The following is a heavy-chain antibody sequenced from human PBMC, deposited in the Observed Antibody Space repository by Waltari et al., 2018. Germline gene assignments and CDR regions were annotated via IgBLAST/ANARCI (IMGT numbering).Heavy chain of an antibody. Sequence: VQLQESGPGLVKPSETLSLTCTVSGGSISSYYWSWIRQPPGKGLEWVSAISGSGGSTYYADSVKGRFTISRDNSKNTLYLQMNSLRAEDTAVYYCAKREILIGTTHDAFDIWGQGTMVTVSS. CDR1: GGSISSYY. CDR3: AKREILIGTTHDAFDI. CDR2: ISGSGGST. D-gene: IGHD3-10*01. J-gene: IGHJ3*02. V-gene: IGHV3-23*01.